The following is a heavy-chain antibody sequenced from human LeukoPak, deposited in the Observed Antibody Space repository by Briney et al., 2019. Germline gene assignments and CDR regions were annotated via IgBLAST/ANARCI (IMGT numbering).Heavy chain of an antibody. CDR3: AREGGFYRPLDY. J-gene: IGHJ4*02. Sequence: SETLSLTCAVSGGSVTSTNLWTWVRQPPGKGLEWIGEVHLDGRTNYNPSLTGRLTMSVDLYENHISLKLTSVTAADTAVYYCAREGGFYRPLDYSGQGTLVTVSS. V-gene: IGHV4-4*02. CDR1: GGSVTSTNL. D-gene: IGHD3-3*01. CDR2: VHLDGRT.